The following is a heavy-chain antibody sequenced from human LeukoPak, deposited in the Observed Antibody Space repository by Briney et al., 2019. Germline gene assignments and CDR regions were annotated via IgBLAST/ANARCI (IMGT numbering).Heavy chain of an antibody. V-gene: IGHV1-69*04. CDR1: GGTFSSYA. CDR3: ARGRYFDWLLNPASFDY. J-gene: IGHJ4*02. CDR2: IIPILGIA. D-gene: IGHD3-9*01. Sequence: SVKVSCKASGGTFSSYAISWVRQAPGQGLEWMGRIIPILGIANYAQKFQGRVTITADKSTSTAYMELSSLRSEDTAVYYCARGRYFDWLLNPASFDYWAREPWSPSPQ.